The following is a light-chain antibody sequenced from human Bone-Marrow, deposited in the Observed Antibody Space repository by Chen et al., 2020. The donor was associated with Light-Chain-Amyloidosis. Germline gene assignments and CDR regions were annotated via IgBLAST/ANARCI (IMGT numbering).Light chain of an antibody. CDR1: NIGSTS. CDR2: DDS. CDR3: QVWDRSSDRPV. V-gene: IGLV3-21*02. J-gene: IGLJ3*02. Sequence: SYVLTQPSSVSVAPGQTATIACGGNNIGSTSVHWYQQTPGQAPLLVVYDDSDRPSGIPERLSGSHSGNTATLTISRVEAVDEADYYCQVWDRSSDRPVFGGGTKLTVL.